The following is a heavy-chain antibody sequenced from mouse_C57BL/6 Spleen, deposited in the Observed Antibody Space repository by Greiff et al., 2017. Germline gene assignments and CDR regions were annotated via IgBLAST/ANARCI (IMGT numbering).Heavy chain of an antibody. D-gene: IGHD2-1*01. CDR1: GYSFTGYY. V-gene: IGHV1-42*01. Sequence: EVQLQQSGPELVKPGASVKISCKASGYSFTGYYMNWVKQSPEKSLEWIGEINPSTGGTTYNQKFKAKATLTVDKSSSTAYMQLSSLTSEDSAVYYCARSRNYHWYFDVWGTGTTVTVSS. CDR3: ARSRNYHWYFDV. J-gene: IGHJ1*03. CDR2: INPSTGGT.